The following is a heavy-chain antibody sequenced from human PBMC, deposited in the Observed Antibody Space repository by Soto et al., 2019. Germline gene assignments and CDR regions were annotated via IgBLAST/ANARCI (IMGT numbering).Heavy chain of an antibody. Sequence: PGGSLRLSCAASGFTFSNYAMSRVRQAPGKGLEWVSAITADGLSAYYADSVKGRFTISRDKSKNTLSLQMHSLRAEDTAVYYCARDSVSIYYFDYWGQGTLVTVSS. D-gene: IGHD4-17*01. J-gene: IGHJ4*02. V-gene: IGHV3-23*01. CDR1: GFTFSNYA. CDR2: ITADGLSA. CDR3: ARDSVSIYYFDY.